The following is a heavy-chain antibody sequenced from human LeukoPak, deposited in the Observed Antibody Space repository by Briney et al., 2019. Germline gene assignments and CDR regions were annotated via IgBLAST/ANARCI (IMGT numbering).Heavy chain of an antibody. CDR3: ARGLDYYDNSGYYGAHFDS. D-gene: IGHD3-22*01. Sequence: GGSLRLSCAASGFTFSYYTMNWVRQAPGKGLEWVSVIYAGGRTYYADSVKGRFTISRDNSKNTLYLQMNSLRAEDTAVYYCARGLDYYDNSGYYGAHFDSWGQGTLVTVST. V-gene: IGHV3-53*01. CDR2: IYAGGRT. CDR1: GFTFSYYT. J-gene: IGHJ4*02.